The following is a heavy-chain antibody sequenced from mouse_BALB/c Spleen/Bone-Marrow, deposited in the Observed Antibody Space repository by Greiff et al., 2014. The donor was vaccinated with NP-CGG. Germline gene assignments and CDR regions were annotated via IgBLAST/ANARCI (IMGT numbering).Heavy chain of an antibody. D-gene: IGHD2-12*01. CDR3: ASEEGDDEGEFFDV. CDR1: GYSFTGYT. V-gene: IGHV1-18*01. Sequence: VQLQQPGPELVKPGASMKISCKASGYSFTGYTMNWVKQSHGKNLEWIGLINPYNGGTSYNQKFKGKATLTVDKSSSTAYMELHILTLEYAAVDFCASEEGDDEGEFFDVWGAGTMVTVSA. J-gene: IGHJ1*01. CDR2: INPYNGGT.